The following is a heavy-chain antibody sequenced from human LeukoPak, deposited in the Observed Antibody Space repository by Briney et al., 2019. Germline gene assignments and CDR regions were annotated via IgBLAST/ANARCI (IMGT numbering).Heavy chain of an antibody. Sequence: PGGSLRLSCAASGFTFSSYVMNWVRQAPGKGLEWVSYISGSGSTIYYADSVKGRFTISRDNAKSSLYLQMNSLRAEDTALYYCARDRSGYYKWFDPWGQGTLVTVSS. CDR1: GFTFSSYV. J-gene: IGHJ5*02. D-gene: IGHD5-12*01. CDR3: ARDRSGYYKWFDP. V-gene: IGHV3-48*03. CDR2: ISGSGSTI.